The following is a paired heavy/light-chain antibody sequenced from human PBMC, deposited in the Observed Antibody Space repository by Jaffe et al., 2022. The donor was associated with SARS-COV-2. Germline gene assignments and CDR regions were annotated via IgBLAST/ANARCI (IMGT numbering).Heavy chain of an antibody. CDR3: TTGRAYCGGDCSSFGG. Sequence: EVQLVESGGGLVKPGGSLRLSCAASGFTFSNAWMSWIRQAPGKGLEWVGRIKSKTNGGTTDYAAPVKGRFTISRDDSKNTLYLQMNSLKTEDTAVYYCTTGRAYCGGDCSSFGGWGQGTLVTVSS. D-gene: IGHD2-21*02. CDR2: IKSKTNGGTT. CDR1: GFTFSNAW. J-gene: IGHJ4*02. V-gene: IGHV3-15*01.
Light chain of an antibody. CDR1: QGISNY. Sequence: DIQMTQSPSSLSASVRDRVTITCRASQGISNYLAWYQQKPGKVPELLIYAASTLQSGVPSRFSGSGSGTDFTLTISSLQPEDVATYYCQKYNSAPLTFGGGTKVEIK. J-gene: IGKJ4*01. V-gene: IGKV1-27*01. CDR3: QKYNSAPLT. CDR2: AAS.